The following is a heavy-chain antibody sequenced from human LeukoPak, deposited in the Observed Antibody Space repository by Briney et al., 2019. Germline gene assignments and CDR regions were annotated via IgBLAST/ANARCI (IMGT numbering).Heavy chain of an antibody. CDR1: GGSISSSDHY. D-gene: IGHD3-3*01. CDR2: IFYSGSI. CDR3: ARVFRFSYFDY. Sequence: PSETLSLTCTVSGGSISSSDHYWGWVRQPPGKGLEWIGTIFYSGSIYNNPSLKSRVTMSLDTSKNQFSLRLRSVTAADTAFYYCARVFRFSYFDYWGQGALITVS. J-gene: IGHJ4*02. V-gene: IGHV4-39*07.